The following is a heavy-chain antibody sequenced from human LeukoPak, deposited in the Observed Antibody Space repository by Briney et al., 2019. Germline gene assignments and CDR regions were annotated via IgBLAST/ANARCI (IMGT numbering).Heavy chain of an antibody. D-gene: IGHD1-14*01. Sequence: SVKVSCKASGGTFSSYAISRVRQAPGQGLEWMGGIIPIFGTANYAQKFQGRVTITADESTSTAYMELSSLRSEDTAVYYCAEIGPGRPYDAFDIWGQGTMVTVSS. CDR2: IIPIFGTA. CDR3: AEIGPGRPYDAFDI. J-gene: IGHJ3*02. V-gene: IGHV1-69*13. CDR1: GGTFSSYA.